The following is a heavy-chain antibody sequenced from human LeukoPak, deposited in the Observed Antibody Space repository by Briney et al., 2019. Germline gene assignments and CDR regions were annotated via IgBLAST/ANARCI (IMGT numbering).Heavy chain of an antibody. Sequence: GGSLRLSCGASGFTVSSNYMSWVRQAPGKGLEWVSAISGSGGSTYYADSVKGRFTISRDNSKNTLYLQMNSLRAEDTAVYYCARVALRRRIAAAAWFDHWGQGTLVTVSS. CDR1: GFTVSSNY. D-gene: IGHD6-13*01. CDR2: ISGSGGST. J-gene: IGHJ5*02. CDR3: ARVALRRRIAAAAWFDH. V-gene: IGHV3-23*01.